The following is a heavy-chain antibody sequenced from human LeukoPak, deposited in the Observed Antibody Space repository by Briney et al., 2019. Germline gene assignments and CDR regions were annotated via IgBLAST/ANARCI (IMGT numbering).Heavy chain of an antibody. CDR3: AREIRYYDFWSGYYAP. D-gene: IGHD3-3*01. V-gene: IGHV4-39*07. J-gene: IGHJ5*02. CDR1: GGSISSSSYY. CDR2: IYYSGST. Sequence: SETLSLTCTVSGGSISSSSYYWGWIRQPPGKGLEWIGSIYYSGSTYYNPSLKSRVTISVDTSKNQFSLKLSSVTAADTAVYYCAREIRYYDFWSGYYAPWGQGTLVTVSS.